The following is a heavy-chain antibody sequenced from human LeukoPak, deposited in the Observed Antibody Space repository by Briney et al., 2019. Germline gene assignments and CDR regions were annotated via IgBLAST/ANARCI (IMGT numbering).Heavy chain of an antibody. CDR1: GGSISSGGYY. D-gene: IGHD6-13*01. CDR3: ARDSTSPGIASD. J-gene: IGHJ4*02. CDR2: IYHSGST. Sequence: SQTLSLTCTVSGGSISSGGYYWSWIRQPPGKGLEWIGYIYHSGSTYYNPSLKSRVTISVDTSKNQFSLKLSSVTAADTAVYYCARDSTSPGIASDWGQGTLVTVSS. V-gene: IGHV4-30-2*01.